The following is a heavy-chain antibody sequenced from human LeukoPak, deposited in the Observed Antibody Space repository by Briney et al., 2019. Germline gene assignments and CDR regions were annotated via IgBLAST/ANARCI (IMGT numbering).Heavy chain of an antibody. CDR1: GGSISSGGYS. J-gene: IGHJ3*02. V-gene: IGHV4-30-4*07. CDR2: IYYGGGT. CDR3: ARAVDSSSWDAFDI. Sequence: SQTLSLTCAVSGGSISSGGYSWSWIRQPPGKGLEWIGYIYYGGGTYYNPSLKSRVTISVDTSKNQFSLKLSSVTAADTAVYYCARAVDSSSWDAFDIWGQGTMVTVSS. D-gene: IGHD6-13*01.